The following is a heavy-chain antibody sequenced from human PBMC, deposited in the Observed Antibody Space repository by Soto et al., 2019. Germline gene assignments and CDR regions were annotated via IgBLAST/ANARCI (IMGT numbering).Heavy chain of an antibody. D-gene: IGHD2-2*01. CDR2: IYYSGST. Sequence: QVQLQESGPGLVKPSQTLSLTCTVSGGSISSGDYYWSWIRQPPGKGLEWIGYIYYSGSTYYNPSLKSRVTISVDTSKNQFALKLSSGTAADTAVYYCARWGAGVVNAFDIWGQGTMVTVSS. CDR1: GGSISSGDYY. V-gene: IGHV4-30-4*01. CDR3: ARWGAGVVNAFDI. J-gene: IGHJ3*02.